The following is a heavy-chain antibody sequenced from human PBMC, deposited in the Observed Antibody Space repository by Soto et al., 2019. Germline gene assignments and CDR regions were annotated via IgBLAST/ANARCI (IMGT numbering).Heavy chain of an antibody. V-gene: IGHV3-7*01. J-gene: IGHJ4*02. CDR1: GFTFSSYW. Sequence: DVQLVESGGGLVQPGGSLRLSCAASGFTFSSYWMTWVRQAPGKGLEWVANIKEDGSEKYFVDSVKGRFTISRDNAKNSLYLQMNSLRDEDTAVYFCARLMVPGTTMRPLSVWGQGTLVTVSS. D-gene: IGHD1-1*01. CDR3: ARLMVPGTTMRPLSV. CDR2: IKEDGSEK.